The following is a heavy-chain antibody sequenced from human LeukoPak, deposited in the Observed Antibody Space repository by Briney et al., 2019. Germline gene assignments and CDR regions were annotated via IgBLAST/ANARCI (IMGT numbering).Heavy chain of an antibody. CDR2: IGPTGFDR. J-gene: IGHJ4*02. D-gene: IGHD1-14*01. Sequence: GGSLRLSCTTSGLTFSTSGFNWVRQAPGKGLEWVASIGPTGFDRYHADSIKGRFTISRDNANNFLYLQMDSLRAEDTAVYYCATETNGRHYDYWGQGALLTVSS. CDR3: ATETNGRHYDY. CDR1: GLTFSTSG. V-gene: IGHV3-21*06.